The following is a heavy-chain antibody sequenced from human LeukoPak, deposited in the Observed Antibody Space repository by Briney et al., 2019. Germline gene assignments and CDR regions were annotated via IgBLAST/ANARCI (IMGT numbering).Heavy chain of an antibody. J-gene: IGHJ5*02. CDR1: GGTFSSYA. V-gene: IGHV1-69*05. CDR2: IISISPTA. CDR3: ARGRVSGTTLVTWFDT. Sequence: EASGKVSCKASGGTFSSYAISWVRQAPGQGLEWLGGIISISPTANYAQKFQDRVTMNMDKSTTTAFMELSSLRSDDTAVYYCARGRVSGTTLVTWFDTWGQGTLVTVSS. D-gene: IGHD5-18*01.